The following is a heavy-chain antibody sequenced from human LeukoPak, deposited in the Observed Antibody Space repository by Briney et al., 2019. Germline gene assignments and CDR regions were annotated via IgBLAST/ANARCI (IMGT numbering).Heavy chain of an antibody. Sequence: SVEVSCKASGYTFTSYYMHWVRQAPGQGLEWMGIINPSGGSTSYAQKFQGRVTMTRDTSTSTVYMELSSLRSEDTAVYYCARVRRRVRGVIDAFDIWGQGTMVTVSS. CDR2: INPSGGST. J-gene: IGHJ3*02. D-gene: IGHD3-10*01. CDR3: ARVRRRVRGVIDAFDI. CDR1: GYTFTSYY. V-gene: IGHV1-46*01.